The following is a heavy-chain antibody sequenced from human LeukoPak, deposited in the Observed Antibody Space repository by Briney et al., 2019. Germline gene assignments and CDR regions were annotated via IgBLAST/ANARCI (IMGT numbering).Heavy chain of an antibody. J-gene: IGHJ4*02. CDR1: GFTFSSYS. CDR3: ARDRRSGSHDSTDASDY. Sequence: GGSLKLSCAASGFTFSSYSMNWVRQAPGRGLEWVSSISSGTSYIYYADSVKGRFTISRDNAENSLYLQMQSLRVEDTAVYYCARDRRSGSHDSTDASDYWGQGTLVTVSS. V-gene: IGHV3-21*01. D-gene: IGHD3-22*01. CDR2: ISSGTSYI.